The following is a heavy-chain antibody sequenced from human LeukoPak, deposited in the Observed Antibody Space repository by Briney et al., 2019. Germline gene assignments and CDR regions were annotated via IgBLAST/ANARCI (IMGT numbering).Heavy chain of an antibody. J-gene: IGHJ4*02. D-gene: IGHD1-26*01. CDR2: IVVGSGNT. V-gene: IGHV1-58*02. CDR3: AAVQVGANYYFDY. CDR1: GFTFTSSA. Sequence: SVKVSCKASGFTFTSSAMQWVRQARGQRLEWIGWIVVGSGNTSYAQKFRERVTITRDMSTSRAYMELSSLRSEDTAVYYCAAVQVGANYYFDYWGQGTLVTVSS.